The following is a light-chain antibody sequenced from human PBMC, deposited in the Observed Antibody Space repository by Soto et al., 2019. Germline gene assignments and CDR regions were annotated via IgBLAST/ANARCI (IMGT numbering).Light chain of an antibody. CDR1: QSIRTD. Sequence: GMTHYPATLSVSPGERATLSFRVSQSIRTDLAWYQQKPGQAPSLLIFSASTRATGVPARFSGSGSGTEFTLTISSLQSEDFAVYYCQQYNKWPQWTFGQGTKVDI. CDR2: SAS. J-gene: IGKJ1*01. CDR3: QQYNKWPQWT. V-gene: IGKV3-15*01.